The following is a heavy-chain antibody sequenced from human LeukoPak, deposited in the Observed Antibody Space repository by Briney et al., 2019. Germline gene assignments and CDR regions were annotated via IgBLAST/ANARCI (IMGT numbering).Heavy chain of an antibody. CDR3: ARVADDGVFDY. J-gene: IGHJ4*02. CDR1: GGSVSSGSYY. Sequence: TSETLSLTCTVSGGSVSSGSYYWSWIRHPPGKGLEWIGYIYYSGSTNYNPSLKSRVTISVDTSKNQFSLKLSSVTAADTAVYYCARVADDGVFDYWGQGTLVTVSS. CDR2: IYYSGST. V-gene: IGHV4-61*01. D-gene: IGHD6-19*01.